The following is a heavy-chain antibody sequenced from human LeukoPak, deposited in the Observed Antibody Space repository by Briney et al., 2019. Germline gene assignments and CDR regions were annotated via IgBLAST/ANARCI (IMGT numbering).Heavy chain of an antibody. CDR2: ISSSSSYI. CDR3: AREPDFWSGYSPTWFDP. D-gene: IGHD3-3*01. CDR1: GFTFSSYS. J-gene: IGHJ5*02. Sequence: GGSLRLSCAASGFTFSSYSMNWVRQAPGKGLEWVSSISSSSSYIYYADSVKGRFTISRDNAKNSLYLQMNSLRAEDTAVYYCAREPDFWSGYSPTWFDPWGQGTLVTVSS. V-gene: IGHV3-21*01.